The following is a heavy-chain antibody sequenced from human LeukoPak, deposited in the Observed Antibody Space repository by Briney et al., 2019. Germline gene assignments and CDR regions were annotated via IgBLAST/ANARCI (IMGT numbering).Heavy chain of an antibody. CDR1: RFTLNTYA. CDR3: VRDRPSRGTFLGFDP. CDR2: IWHDGSHK. Sequence: GGALRLSCAASRFTLNTYAMHWVRQAPGQGLEWVALIWHDGSHKFYSNSVRGQFTISRDNSMNTVYLQMNNLRPEDTAVYYCVRDRPSRGTFLGFDPWGPGTLVTVSS. D-gene: IGHD1-26*01. J-gene: IGHJ5*02. V-gene: IGHV3-33*01.